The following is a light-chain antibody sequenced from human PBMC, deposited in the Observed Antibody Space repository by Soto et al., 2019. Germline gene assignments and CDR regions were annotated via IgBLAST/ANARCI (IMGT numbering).Light chain of an antibody. V-gene: IGKV1-39*01. CDR2: DAS. Sequence: DIQMTQSPSSLSAPVGDRVTISCRASQSIDNYLNWYQQKPGKAPKLLIYDASTLESGVPSRFSGTGSGTEFTFSITSLQPEDFGTYYCQQCYMGWTFGQGTKVDIK. CDR1: QSIDNY. J-gene: IGKJ1*01. CDR3: QQCYMGWT.